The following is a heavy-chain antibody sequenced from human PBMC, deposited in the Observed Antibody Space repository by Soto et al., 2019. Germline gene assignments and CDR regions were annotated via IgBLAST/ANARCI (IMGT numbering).Heavy chain of an antibody. D-gene: IGHD3-3*01. J-gene: IGHJ4*02. CDR3: AKDHRNFWSGYCS. V-gene: IGHV3-23*01. Sequence: QTGGSLRLSCAASGFTFSSYAMSWVRQAPGKGLEWVSAISGSGGSTYYADSVKGRFTISRDNSKNTLYLQMNSLRAEDTAVYYCAKDHRNFWSGYCSWGQGTLVTVSS. CDR1: GFTFSSYA. CDR2: ISGSGGST.